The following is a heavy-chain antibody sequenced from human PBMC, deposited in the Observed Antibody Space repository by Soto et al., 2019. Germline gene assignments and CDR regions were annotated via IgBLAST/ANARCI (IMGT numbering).Heavy chain of an antibody. CDR1: GYTLTELS. CDR3: ATNNPEVLLWFGESGFAAFDI. D-gene: IGHD3-10*01. V-gene: IGHV1-24*01. Sequence: ASVKVSCKVSGYTLTELSMHWVRQAPGKGLEWMGGFDPEDGETIYAQKFQGRVTMTEDTSTDTAYMELSSLRSEDTAVYYCATNNPEVLLWFGESGFAAFDIWGQGTMVTVSS. CDR2: FDPEDGET. J-gene: IGHJ3*02.